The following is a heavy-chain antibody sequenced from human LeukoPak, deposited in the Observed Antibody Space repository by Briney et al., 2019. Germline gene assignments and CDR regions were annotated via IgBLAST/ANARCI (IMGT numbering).Heavy chain of an antibody. CDR3: AMRGGRFYFRFDP. Sequence: KPSETLSLTCAVYGGSFSGYYWSWIRQPPGKGLEWIGEFNHSGSTNYNPSLKSRVTISVDTSKNQFSLKLTSVTAADTAVYYCAMRGGRFYFRFDPWGQGTLVTVSS. D-gene: IGHD3-3*01. J-gene: IGHJ5*02. V-gene: IGHV4-34*01. CDR1: GGSFSGYY. CDR2: FNHSGST.